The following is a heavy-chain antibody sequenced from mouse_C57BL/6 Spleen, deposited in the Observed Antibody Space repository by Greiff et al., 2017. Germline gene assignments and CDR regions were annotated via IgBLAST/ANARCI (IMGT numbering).Heavy chain of an antibody. Sequence: EVKLVESGGGLVQPGGSLKLSCAASGFTFSDYGMHWVRQAPEKGLEWVAYISSGSSTIYYADTVKGRFTISRDNAKNTLFLQMTSLRSEDTAMYYCARPTGTWFAYWGQGTLVTVSA. CDR1: GFTFSDYG. CDR2: ISSGSSTI. J-gene: IGHJ3*01. D-gene: IGHD4-1*01. V-gene: IGHV5-17*01. CDR3: ARPTGTWFAY.